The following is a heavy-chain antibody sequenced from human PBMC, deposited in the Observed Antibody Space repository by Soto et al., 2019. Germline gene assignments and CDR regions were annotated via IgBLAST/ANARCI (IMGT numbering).Heavy chain of an antibody. J-gene: IGHJ4*02. Sequence: ASVKVSCKASGYTFTSYYMHWVRQAPGQGLEWMGIINPSGGSTSYAQKFQGRVTMTRDTSTSTVYMELSSPRSEDTAVYYCARSQWELPLDYWGQGTLVTVSS. CDR1: GYTFTSYY. CDR2: INPSGGST. D-gene: IGHD1-26*01. CDR3: ARSQWELPLDY. V-gene: IGHV1-46*01.